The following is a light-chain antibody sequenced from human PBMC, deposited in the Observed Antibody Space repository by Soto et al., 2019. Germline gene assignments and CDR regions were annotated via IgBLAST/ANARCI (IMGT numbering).Light chain of an antibody. J-gene: IGKJ4*01. CDR2: DAS. CDR3: QQYGTSPRLT. CDR1: QFVSSSY. Sequence: EIGLTQSPGTLSLSPGERATLSCRASQFVSSSYLAWYQQKPGQAPRLLIHDASSRATGIPDRFSGSGSGTDFTLTITGLQSEDFAVYYCQQYGTSPRLTFGGGTNVEIK. V-gene: IGKV3-20*01.